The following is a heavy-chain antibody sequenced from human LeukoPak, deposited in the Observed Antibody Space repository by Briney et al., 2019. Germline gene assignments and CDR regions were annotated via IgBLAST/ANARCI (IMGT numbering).Heavy chain of an antibody. CDR2: ISYDGSNK. V-gene: IGHV3-30-3*01. D-gene: IGHD4-11*01. Sequence: GRSLRLSYAASGFTFSSYAMHWVRQAPGKGLEWVAVISYDGSNKYYADSVKGRFTISRDNSKNTLYLQMNSLRAEDTAVYYCAGDYSWGQGTLVTVSS. J-gene: IGHJ4*02. CDR3: AGDYS. CDR1: GFTFSSYA.